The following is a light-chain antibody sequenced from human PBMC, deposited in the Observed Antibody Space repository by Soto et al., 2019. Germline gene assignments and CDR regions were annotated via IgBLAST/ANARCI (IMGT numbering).Light chain of an antibody. J-gene: IGKJ2*01. CDR3: HQYNNWPYT. CDR1: QSVSSN. CDR2: GAS. Sequence: EIVMTQSPATLSVSPWERAALSCRASQSVSSNFAWYQQKPGQAPRLLIYGASTRATGIPARFSGSGSGTEFTLTISSLQSEDFAVYYCHQYNNWPYTFGQGTKLEIK. V-gene: IGKV3-15*01.